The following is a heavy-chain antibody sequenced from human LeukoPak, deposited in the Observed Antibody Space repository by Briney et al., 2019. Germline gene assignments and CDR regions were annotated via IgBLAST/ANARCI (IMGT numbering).Heavy chain of an antibody. CDR3: ARGGGQVPFDY. J-gene: IGHJ4*02. CDR2: ILYAGSNK. D-gene: IGHD2-15*01. CDR1: GFIFSSYA. Sequence: GGSLKLSCAASGFIFSSYAMHWVRQAPGKGLEWVAVILYAGSNKYYADSVKGRFTISRDNSKNTLYLQMNSLRAEDTAVYYCARGGGQVPFDYWGQGTLVTVSS. V-gene: IGHV3-30*04.